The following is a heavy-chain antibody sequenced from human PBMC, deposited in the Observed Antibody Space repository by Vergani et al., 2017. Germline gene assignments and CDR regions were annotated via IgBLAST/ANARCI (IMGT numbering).Heavy chain of an antibody. CDR2: ISSDGGST. J-gene: IGHJ4*02. CDR3: AKAPPFGGVIEMDY. CDR1: GFTFSTYA. Sequence: EVQLLESGGGLVQPGGSLRLSCAASGFTFSTYAMTWVRQAPGKGLEWVSTISSDGGSTYYADSVKGRFTISRDNSKNTLYLQMNSLRAEDTAVYYCAKAPPFGGVIEMDYWGQGTLVTVSS. D-gene: IGHD3-16*02. V-gene: IGHV3-23*01.